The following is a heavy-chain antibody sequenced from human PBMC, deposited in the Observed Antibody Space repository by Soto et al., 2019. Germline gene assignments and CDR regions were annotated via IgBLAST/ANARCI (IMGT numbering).Heavy chain of an antibody. J-gene: IGHJ4*02. CDR1: GYPFTSYG. Sequence: QVQLVQSGAEVTKPGASVKVSCKTSGYPFTSYGINWVRQAHGQGPEWMGWISAYNGKTSYTQKFQGRVTMTTDTSTRTAYMELRSLRSDVTAVYYCARDRRIAVTGLLHYWGQGTLVTVSS. CDR2: ISAYNGKT. CDR3: ARDRRIAVTGLLHY. D-gene: IGHD6-19*01. V-gene: IGHV1-18*01.